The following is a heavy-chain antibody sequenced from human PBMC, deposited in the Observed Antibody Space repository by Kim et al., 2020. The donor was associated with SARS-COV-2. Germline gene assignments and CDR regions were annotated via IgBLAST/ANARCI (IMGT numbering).Heavy chain of an antibody. J-gene: IGHJ4*02. Sequence: SETLSLTCAVYGGSFSGYYWSWIRQPPGKGLEWIGEINHSGSTNYNPSLKSRVTISVDTSKNQFSLKLSSVTAADTAVYYCARGPMYYDILTGSHPRVGLDYWGQGTLVTVSS. CDR1: GGSFSGYY. CDR3: ARGPMYYDILTGSHPRVGLDY. CDR2: INHSGST. D-gene: IGHD3-9*01. V-gene: IGHV4-34*01.